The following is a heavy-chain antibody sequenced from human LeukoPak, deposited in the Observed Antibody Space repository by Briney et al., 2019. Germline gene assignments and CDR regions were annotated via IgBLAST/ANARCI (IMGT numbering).Heavy chain of an antibody. V-gene: IGHV1-3*02. D-gene: IGHD5-12*01. CDR3: ARGSGYDQGFDY. CDR1: GYTFTSYA. Sequence: ASVTVSCKASGYTFTSYAMHWVRQAPGQRLEWMGWSNAGNGNTKYSQEFQGRVTITRDTSASTAYMELSSLRSEDMAVYYCARGSGYDQGFDYWGQGTLVTVSS. CDR2: SNAGNGNT. J-gene: IGHJ4*02.